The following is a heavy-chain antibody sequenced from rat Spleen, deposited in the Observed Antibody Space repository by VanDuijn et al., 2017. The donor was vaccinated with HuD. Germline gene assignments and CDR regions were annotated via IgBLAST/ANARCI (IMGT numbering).Heavy chain of an antibody. V-gene: IGHV5-22*01. Sequence: EVQLVESGGGLVQPGWSLKLSCAASGFTFTDYYMAWVRQAPKKGLEWVASIDYEGIDTYYGDSVKGRFTISRDNAKITLFLQMNSLRSEDAATYDCVRDHSSYRYFDFWGPGTMVTVSS. CDR3: VRDHSSYRYFDF. CDR1: GFTFTDYY. CDR2: IDYEGIDT. J-gene: IGHJ1*01. D-gene: IGHD1-8*01.